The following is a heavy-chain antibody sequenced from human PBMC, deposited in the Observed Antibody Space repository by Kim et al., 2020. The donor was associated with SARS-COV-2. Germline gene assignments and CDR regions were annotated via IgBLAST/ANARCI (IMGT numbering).Heavy chain of an antibody. CDR2: IIPILGIA. CDR1: GGTFSSYA. D-gene: IGHD3-3*01. V-gene: IGHV1-69*04. CDR3: ARYVLRFLEGAFDI. J-gene: IGHJ3*02. Sequence: SVKVSCKASGGTFSSYAISWVRQAPGQGLEWMGRIIPILGIANYAQKFQGRVTITADKSTSTAYMELSSLGSEDTAVYYCARYVLRFLEGAFDIWGQGTMVTVSS.